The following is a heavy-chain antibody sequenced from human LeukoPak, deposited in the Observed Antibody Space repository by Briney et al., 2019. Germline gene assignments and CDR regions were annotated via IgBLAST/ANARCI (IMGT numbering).Heavy chain of an antibody. CDR1: GYTFTSYG. CDR2: MSAYNGNT. J-gene: IGHJ5*02. Sequence: GASVKVSCKASGYTFTSYGISWVRQAPGQGLEWMGWMSAYNGNTNYAQKLQGRVTMTTDTSTSTAYMELRSLRSDDTAVYYCARDIAQTTYYYDSSGYYTWGQGTLVTVSS. D-gene: IGHD3-22*01. V-gene: IGHV1-18*01. CDR3: ARDIAQTTYYYDSSGYYT.